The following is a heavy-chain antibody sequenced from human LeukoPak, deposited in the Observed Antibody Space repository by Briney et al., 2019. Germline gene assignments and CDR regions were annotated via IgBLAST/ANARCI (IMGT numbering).Heavy chain of an antibody. CDR1: GYTLTELS. CDR2: IIPIFGTA. Sequence: ASVKVSCKVSGYTLTELSMHWVRQAPGQGLEWMGGIIPIFGTANYAQKFQGRVTITADESTSTAYMELSSLRSEDTAVYYCARGGYSDILTGYYEYYFDYWGQGTLVTVSS. CDR3: ARGGYSDILTGYYEYYFDY. V-gene: IGHV1-69*13. J-gene: IGHJ4*02. D-gene: IGHD3-9*01.